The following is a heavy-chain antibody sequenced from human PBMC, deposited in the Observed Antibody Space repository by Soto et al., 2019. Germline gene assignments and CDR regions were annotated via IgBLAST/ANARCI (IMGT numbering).Heavy chain of an antibody. CDR1: GGSFSGCY. CDR3: ARVPVYGPYYYYYYMDV. D-gene: IGHD4-17*01. Sequence: SETLSLTCAVYGGSFSGCYWSWIRQPPGKGLEWIGEINHSGSTNYNPSLKSRVTISVDTSKNQFSLKLSSVTAADTAVYYCARVPVYGPYYYYYYMDVWGKGTTVTV. J-gene: IGHJ6*03. V-gene: IGHV4-34*01. CDR2: INHSGST.